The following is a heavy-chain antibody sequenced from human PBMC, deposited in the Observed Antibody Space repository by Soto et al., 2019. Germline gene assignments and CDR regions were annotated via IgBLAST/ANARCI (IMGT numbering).Heavy chain of an antibody. Sequence: QVQLVQSGAEVKKPGASVKVSCKASGYTFTSYGISWVRQAPGQGLEWMGWISAYNGNTNYAQKLQGRVTRTTDTSTSTAYMELRSLRSDDTAVYYCARVNCISTSCYPFPWFDPWGQGTLVTVSS. CDR2: ISAYNGNT. V-gene: IGHV1-18*01. CDR3: ARVNCISTSCYPFPWFDP. D-gene: IGHD2-2*01. J-gene: IGHJ5*02. CDR1: GYTFTSYG.